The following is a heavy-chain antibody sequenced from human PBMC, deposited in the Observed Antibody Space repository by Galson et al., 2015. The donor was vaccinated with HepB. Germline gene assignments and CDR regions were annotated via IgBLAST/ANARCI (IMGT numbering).Heavy chain of an antibody. CDR1: GDSVSSNSAA. D-gene: IGHD2-8*02. CDR3: ARGLVGIEGYFDY. CDR2: TYYRSKWYN. J-gene: IGHJ4*02. V-gene: IGHV6-1*01. Sequence: CAISGDSVSSNSAAWTWIRQSPSRGLEWLGRTYYRSKWYNDYAVSVKSRITINPDTSKNQFSLQLNSVTPEDTAVYYCARGLVGIEGYFDYWGQGTLVTVSS.